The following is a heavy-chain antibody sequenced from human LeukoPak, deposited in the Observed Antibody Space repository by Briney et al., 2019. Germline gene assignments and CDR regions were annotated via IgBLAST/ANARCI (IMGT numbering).Heavy chain of an antibody. CDR1: GGSISSYY. D-gene: IGHD6-13*01. CDR2: IYYSGST. CDR3: AREGIAAAGGVDY. Sequence: SETLSLTCTVSGGSISSYYWSWIRQPPGKGLEWIGYIYYSGSTNYNPSLKSRVTISVDTSKNQFSLKLSSVTAADTAVYYCAREGIAAAGGVDYWGQGTLVTVSS. J-gene: IGHJ4*02. V-gene: IGHV4-59*01.